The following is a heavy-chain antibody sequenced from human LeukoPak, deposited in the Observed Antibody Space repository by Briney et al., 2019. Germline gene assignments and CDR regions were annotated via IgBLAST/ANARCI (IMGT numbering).Heavy chain of an antibody. V-gene: IGHV4-59*01. CDR2: IYYSGST. J-gene: IGHJ2*01. D-gene: IGHD5-18*01. CDR3: ARDPGIQLWFPGWYFDL. CDR1: GGSISYFY. Sequence: SETLSLTCTVSGGSISYFYWSWIRQPPGKGLEWIGYIYYSGSTNYNPSLKSRVTISVDTSKNQFSLKLSSVTAADTAVYYCARDPGIQLWFPGWYFDLWGRATLVTVSS.